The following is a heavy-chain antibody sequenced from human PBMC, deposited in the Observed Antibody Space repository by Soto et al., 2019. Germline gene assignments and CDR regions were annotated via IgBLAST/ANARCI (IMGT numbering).Heavy chain of an antibody. CDR2: ISGSGGSI. CDR3: ARVAPEYSSTPRRFDF. Sequence: EVQLLESGGGLVQPGGSLRLSCAASGFTFGIYAMSWVRQAPGKGLEWVSSISGSGGSIYYAHSVKGRFTISRDKTKNTLDLQMNSLRAEDTAVYHRARVAPEYSSTPRRFDFWGQGTLVTVSS. V-gene: IGHV3-23*01. J-gene: IGHJ4*02. D-gene: IGHD6-13*01. CDR1: GFTFGIYA.